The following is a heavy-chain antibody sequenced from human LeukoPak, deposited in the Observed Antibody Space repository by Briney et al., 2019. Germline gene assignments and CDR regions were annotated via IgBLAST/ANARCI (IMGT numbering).Heavy chain of an antibody. CDR3: VRYRREGLYYFDY. Sequence: GGSLRLSCAASGFTFSNYNMSWVRQAPGKGLEWVANIKQDGSEKYYVDSVRGRFTISRDNADNSLYLQMNSLTAEDTAVYYCVRYRREGLYYFDYWGQGTLVTVSS. CDR2: IKQDGSEK. V-gene: IGHV3-7*01. J-gene: IGHJ4*02. CDR1: GFTFSNYN.